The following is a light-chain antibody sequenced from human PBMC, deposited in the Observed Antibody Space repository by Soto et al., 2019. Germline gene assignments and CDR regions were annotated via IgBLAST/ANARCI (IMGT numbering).Light chain of an antibody. CDR2: DAS. CDR1: QRFGSY. V-gene: IGKV3-11*01. CDR3: QQRSNWPIP. J-gene: IGKJ5*01. Sequence: QPPFTLLMYTGERATLSCRASQRFGSYLPWYQHKPGQAPRHLIYDASNRATGIPARFRGSGSGTDFTLTISSLEPQDFTLYSCQQRSNWPIPFGQ.